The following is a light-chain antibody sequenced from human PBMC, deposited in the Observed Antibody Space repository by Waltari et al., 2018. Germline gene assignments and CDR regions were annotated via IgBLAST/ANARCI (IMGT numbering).Light chain of an antibody. J-gene: IGLJ3*02. V-gene: IGLV2-23*02. Sequence: QSALTQPASVSGSPGQSITISCTGTSSDVGASNLISWYQQHPGKAPTPMIYEVNKRPSGGSNRFSCSKSDNTASLTISGLQAEDEADYYCCSYAGRSTLVFGGGTNLTVL. CDR3: CSYAGRSTLV. CDR2: EVN. CDR1: SSDVGASNL.